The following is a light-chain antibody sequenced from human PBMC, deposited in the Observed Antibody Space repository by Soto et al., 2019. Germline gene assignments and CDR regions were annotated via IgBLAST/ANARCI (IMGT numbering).Light chain of an antibody. J-gene: IGKJ5*01. Sequence: DIQMTQSPSTLSASVGDRVTITCRASQSISSWLAWYQQKPGKAPKLLIYKASSLESGVPSRFSGSGSGTEFTLTISRLQPDDFATYFCQQYNSYPLTFGQGTRLEIK. CDR1: QSISSW. CDR3: QQYNSYPLT. CDR2: KAS. V-gene: IGKV1-5*03.